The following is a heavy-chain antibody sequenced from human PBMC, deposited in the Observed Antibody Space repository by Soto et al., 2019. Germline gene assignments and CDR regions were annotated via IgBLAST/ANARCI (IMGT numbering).Heavy chain of an antibody. CDR2: IDSGSSTI. CDR1: GFSFSLYT. Sequence: EVQLVQSGGGLVKPGGSLRLSCAASGFSFSLYTMNWVRQAPGKGLEWVASIDSGSSTIHYAESMKGRFTISRDNAKKSLYLQMNSLRAEDTAVYYCASARVVAILPGIYWGQGTLVTVSS. D-gene: IGHD2-21*01. CDR3: ASARVVAILPGIY. J-gene: IGHJ4*02. V-gene: IGHV3-21*02.